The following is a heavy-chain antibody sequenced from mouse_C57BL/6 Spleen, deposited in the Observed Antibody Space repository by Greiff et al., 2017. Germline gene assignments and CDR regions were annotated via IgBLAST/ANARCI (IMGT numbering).Heavy chain of an antibody. CDR1: GYTFTSYW. D-gene: IGHD2-1*01. V-gene: IGHV1-55*01. CDR2: IYPGSGST. CDR3: ARKGMVPEAWFAY. Sequence: QVQLQQPGAELVKPGASVKMSCKASGYTFTSYWITWVKQRPGQGLEWIGDIYPGSGSTNYNEKFKSKATLTVDTSSSTAYMQLSSLTSEDSAVYYCARKGMVPEAWFAYWGQGTLVTVSA. J-gene: IGHJ3*01.